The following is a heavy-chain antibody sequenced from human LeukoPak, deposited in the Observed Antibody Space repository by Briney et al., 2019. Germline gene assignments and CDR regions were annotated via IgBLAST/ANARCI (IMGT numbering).Heavy chain of an antibody. CDR2: ISSNGGST. J-gene: IGHJ6*03. Sequence: GGSLRLSCAASGFTFSSYAIHWVRQAPGKGLEYVSAISSNGGSTYYANSVKGRFTISRDNSKNTLYLQMGSLRAEDMAVYYCAREPSYCSSTSCYYYYYMDVWGKGTTVTVSS. V-gene: IGHV3-64*01. D-gene: IGHD2-2*01. CDR1: GFTFSSYA. CDR3: AREPSYCSSTSCYYYYYMDV.